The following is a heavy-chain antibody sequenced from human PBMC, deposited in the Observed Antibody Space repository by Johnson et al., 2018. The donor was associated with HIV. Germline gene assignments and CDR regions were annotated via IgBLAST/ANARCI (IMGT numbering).Heavy chain of an antibody. CDR1: GFTFSSYA. V-gene: IGHV3-30-3*01. CDR3: AREQVQCSFCDI. Sequence: QVQLVESGGGLVQPGGSLRLSCAASGFTFSSYAMHWVRQAPGKGLEWVAVISYDGSNKYYADSVKGRFTISRDNSKNTLFLQMNSLRAEDTAVFYCAREQVQCSFCDIWGQGTMVTVSS. J-gene: IGHJ3*02. CDR2: ISYDGSNK. D-gene: IGHD3-10*02.